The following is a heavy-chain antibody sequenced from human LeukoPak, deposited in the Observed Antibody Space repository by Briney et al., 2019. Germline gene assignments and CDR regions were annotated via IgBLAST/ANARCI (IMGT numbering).Heavy chain of an antibody. CDR1: GGSISSYY. CDR2: IYYSGST. Sequence: SETLSLTCTVSGGSISSYYWSWVRQPPGKGLEWIGYIYYSGSTNYNPSLKSRVTISVDTSKNQFSLKLSSVTAADTAVYYCARTITMVRGGRFDYWGQGTLVTVSS. CDR3: ARTITMVRGGRFDY. D-gene: IGHD3-10*01. J-gene: IGHJ4*02. V-gene: IGHV4-59*01.